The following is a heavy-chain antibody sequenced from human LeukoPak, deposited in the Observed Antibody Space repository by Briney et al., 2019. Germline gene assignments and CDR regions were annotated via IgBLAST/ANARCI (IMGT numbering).Heavy chain of an antibody. Sequence: SETLSLTCAVYGGSFSGHYWSWIRQPPGKGLEWIGYIYYSGSTNYNPSLKSRVTISVDTSKNQFSLKLSSVTAADTAVYYCARDRGDYDSSGYYGYFDYWGQGALVTVSS. CDR1: GGSFSGHY. J-gene: IGHJ4*02. D-gene: IGHD3-22*01. CDR2: IYYSGST. CDR3: ARDRGDYDSSGYYGYFDY. V-gene: IGHV4-59*11.